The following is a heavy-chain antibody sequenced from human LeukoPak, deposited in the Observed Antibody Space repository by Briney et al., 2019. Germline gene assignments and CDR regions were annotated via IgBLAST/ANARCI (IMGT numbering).Heavy chain of an antibody. CDR2: VYYGEST. CDR1: GGSISSYY. D-gene: IGHD3-10*01. Sequence: SETLSLTCTVSGGSISSYYWSWIRQPPGKGLGWIAYVYYGESTNYNPSLKSRVNISVDTSKNQFSLKLSSVTVADTAVYYCARRYGSGSSGTFDYWGQGTLVTVSS. CDR3: ARRYGSGSSGTFDY. J-gene: IGHJ4*02. V-gene: IGHV4-59*01.